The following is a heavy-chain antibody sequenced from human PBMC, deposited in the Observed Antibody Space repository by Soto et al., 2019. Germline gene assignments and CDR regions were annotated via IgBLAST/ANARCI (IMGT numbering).Heavy chain of an antibody. CDR3: AKPPFGTYQLLLFYYMDV. CDR1: GFTFSSYA. J-gene: IGHJ6*03. V-gene: IGHV3-23*01. Sequence: GGSLRLSCAASGFTFSSYAMSWVRQAPGKGLEWVSAISGSGGSTYYADSVKGRFTISRDNSKNTLYLQMNSLRAEDTAVYYCAKPPFGTYQLLLFYYMDVWGKGTTVTVSS. D-gene: IGHD2-2*01. CDR2: ISGSGGST.